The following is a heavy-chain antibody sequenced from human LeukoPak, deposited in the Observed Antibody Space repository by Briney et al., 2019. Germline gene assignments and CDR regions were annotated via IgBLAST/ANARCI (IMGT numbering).Heavy chain of an antibody. CDR1: GYTFTSYG. D-gene: IGHD5-12*01. V-gene: IGHV1-18*01. CDR2: MSAYSGNT. Sequence: ASVKVSCKASGYTFTSYGISWVRQAPGQGLEGMGWMSAYSGNTDYAQKVQDRVTMTRDTSTSTAYMELRSLTSDDTAVYYCARPAGYSGYDYVHWGQGTLVTVSS. J-gene: IGHJ4*02. CDR3: ARPAGYSGYDYVH.